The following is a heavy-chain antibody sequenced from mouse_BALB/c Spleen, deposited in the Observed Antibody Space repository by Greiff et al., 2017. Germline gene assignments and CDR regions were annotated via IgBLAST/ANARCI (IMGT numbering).Heavy chain of an antibody. D-gene: IGHD1-1*01. Sequence: EVQLVESGPELVKPGASVKMSCKASGYTFTSYVMHWVKQKPGQGLEWIGYINPYNDGTKYIEKFKGKATLTSDKSSSTAYMELSSLTSEDSAVYYCAREEDYYGYLDYWGQGTTLTVSS. J-gene: IGHJ2*01. V-gene: IGHV1-14*01. CDR3: AREEDYYGYLDY. CDR1: GYTFTSYV. CDR2: INPYNDGT.